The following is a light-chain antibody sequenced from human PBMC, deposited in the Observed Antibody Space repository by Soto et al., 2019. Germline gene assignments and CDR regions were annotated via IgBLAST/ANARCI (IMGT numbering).Light chain of an antibody. CDR1: QTIVTY. V-gene: IGKV1-39*01. CDR2: AAS. CDR3: QQTSSTPRT. Sequence: DIQMTQSPSSLSASPGARFTITCQARQTIVTYLNWYQQKPGNAPKLLIYAASNLQNGVPYRFSGSGSGTDFTLTISSLQPEDFATYFCQQTSSTPRTFGQGTKVDIK. J-gene: IGKJ1*01.